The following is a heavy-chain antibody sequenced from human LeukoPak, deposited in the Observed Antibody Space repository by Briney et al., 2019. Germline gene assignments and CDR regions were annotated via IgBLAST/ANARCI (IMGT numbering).Heavy chain of an antibody. D-gene: IGHD4-11*01. Sequence: PSETLSLTCTVSGGSISSYYWSWIRQPAGKGLEWLGRIYTSGSTNYNPSLKSRVTMSVDTSKNQSSLKLSSVTAAATAVYYCASDSNRTPLDAFDIWGQGTMVTVSS. CDR2: IYTSGST. J-gene: IGHJ3*02. CDR1: GGSISSYY. V-gene: IGHV4-4*07. CDR3: ASDSNRTPLDAFDI.